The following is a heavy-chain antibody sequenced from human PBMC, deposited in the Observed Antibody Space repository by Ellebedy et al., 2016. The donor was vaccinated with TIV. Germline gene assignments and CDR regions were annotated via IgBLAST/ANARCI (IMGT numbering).Heavy chain of an antibody. J-gene: IGHJ4*02. CDR2: IYNTGST. D-gene: IGHD3-10*01. Sequence: PSETLSLTCTVSGGSIRSYFWSWIRQPPGKGLEWIGYIYNTGSTNYNSSLKSRVAISVDTSKNQFPLNLISVTAADTAIYYCAMLQWSGAHYYFDYWGQGTLVTVSS. CDR1: GGSIRSYF. V-gene: IGHV4-59*01. CDR3: AMLQWSGAHYYFDY.